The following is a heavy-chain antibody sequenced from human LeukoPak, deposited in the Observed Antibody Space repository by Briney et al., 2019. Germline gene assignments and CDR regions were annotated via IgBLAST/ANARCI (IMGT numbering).Heavy chain of an antibody. V-gene: IGHV4-34*01. CDR2: INHSGST. D-gene: IGHD2-15*01. CDR1: RFTFTTYA. Sequence: GSLRLSCAASRFTFTTYAMSWVRQPPGKGLEWIGEINHSGSTNYNPSLKSRVTISVDTSKNQFSLKLSSVTAADTAVYYCARGNCSGGSCYGYYFDYWGQGTLVTVSS. CDR3: ARGNCSGGSCYGYYFDY. J-gene: IGHJ4*02.